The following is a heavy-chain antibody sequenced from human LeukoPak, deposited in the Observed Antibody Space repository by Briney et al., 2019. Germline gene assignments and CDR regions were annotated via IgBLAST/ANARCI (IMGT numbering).Heavy chain of an antibody. CDR1: GFTFSSYW. Sequence: GGSLRLSCAASGFTFSSYWMSWVRQAPGKGLEWVANINHNGSEKYYVDSVKGRFTISRDNAKNSLYLQMNSLRVEDTAVYYCARGAGYCSSTSCHLWSDYWGQGTLVTVSS. CDR3: ARGAGYCSSTSCHLWSDY. D-gene: IGHD2-2*01. J-gene: IGHJ4*02. CDR2: INHNGSEK. V-gene: IGHV3-7*01.